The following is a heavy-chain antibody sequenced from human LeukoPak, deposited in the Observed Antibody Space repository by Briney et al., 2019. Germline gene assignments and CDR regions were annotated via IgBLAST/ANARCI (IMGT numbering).Heavy chain of an antibody. V-gene: IGHV1-18*01. CDR2: ISAYNGNT. J-gene: IGHJ4*02. CDR1: GYTFTSYG. CDR3: ARGWYSGSYFDIFWTNDFDY. D-gene: IGHD1-26*01. Sequence: ASVKVSFKASGYTFTSYGISWVRQAPGQGLEWMGWISAYNGNTNYAQKLQGRVTMTTDTSTSTAYMELRSLRSDDTAVYYCARGWYSGSYFDIFWTNDFDYWGQGTLVTVSS.